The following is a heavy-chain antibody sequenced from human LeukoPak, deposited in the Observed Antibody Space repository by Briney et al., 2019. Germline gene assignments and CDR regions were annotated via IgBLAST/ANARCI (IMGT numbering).Heavy chain of an antibody. D-gene: IGHD6-19*01. J-gene: IGHJ2*01. V-gene: IGHV4-59*08. CDR2: AYYSGST. Sequence: PSETLSLTCTVSGGSISSYYWSWIRQPPGKGLEWIGFAYYSGSTNYNPSLKSRVTISVDTSKNQFSLKLSSVTAADTAVYYCARLIAVAGADWYFDLWGRGTLVTVSS. CDR1: GGSISSYY. CDR3: ARLIAVAGADWYFDL.